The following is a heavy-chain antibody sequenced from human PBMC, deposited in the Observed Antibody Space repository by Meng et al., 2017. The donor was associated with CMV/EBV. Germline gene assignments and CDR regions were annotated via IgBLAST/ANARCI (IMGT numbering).Heavy chain of an antibody. Sequence: SVKVSCKASGGTFSSYAISWVRQAPGQGLEWMGGIIPILGIANYAQKFQGRVTITADKSTSTAYMEPSSLRSEDTAVYYCAASSIPGYSGPDDYYGMDVWGQGTTVTVSS. J-gene: IGHJ6*02. V-gene: IGHV1-69*10. CDR1: GGTFSSYA. D-gene: IGHD5-12*01. CDR2: IIPILGIA. CDR3: AASSIPGYSGPDDYYGMDV.